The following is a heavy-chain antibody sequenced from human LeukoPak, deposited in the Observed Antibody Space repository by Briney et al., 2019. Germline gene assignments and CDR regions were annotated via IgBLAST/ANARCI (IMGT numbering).Heavy chain of an antibody. J-gene: IGHJ4*02. CDR2: ISTTSNTI. D-gene: IGHD1-26*01. Sequence: GGSLRLSCGASGFTFSGYSMNWIRQAPGKGLQWVSFISTTSNTIYYADSVKGRFTISRDNSKNSLYLQMNSLRAEDTAVYYCAKDLAGSGSYSFDYWGQGTLVTVSS. V-gene: IGHV3-48*01. CDR1: GFTFSGYS. CDR3: AKDLAGSGSYSFDY.